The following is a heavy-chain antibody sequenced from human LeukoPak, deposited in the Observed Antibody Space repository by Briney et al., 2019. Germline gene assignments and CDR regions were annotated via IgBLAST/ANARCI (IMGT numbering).Heavy chain of an antibody. Sequence: SETLSLTCTVSGASVSGSPYYWGWIRQPPGKGLEWIGSIYHSGSTYYNPSLKSRVTISVDTSKNQFSLKLSSVTAADTAVYYCARSFYYFDYWGQGTLVTVSS. CDR3: ARSFYYFDY. CDR2: IYHSGST. D-gene: IGHD2/OR15-2a*01. CDR1: GASVSGSPYY. J-gene: IGHJ4*02. V-gene: IGHV4-39*07.